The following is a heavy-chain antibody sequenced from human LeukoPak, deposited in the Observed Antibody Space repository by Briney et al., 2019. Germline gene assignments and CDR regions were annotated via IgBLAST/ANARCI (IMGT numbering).Heavy chain of an antibody. V-gene: IGHV3-53*01. D-gene: IGHD1-26*01. CDR2: IYSGGST. J-gene: IGHJ4*02. CDR1: GFTVSTSY. CDR3: ARCKGTTFSGSYDY. Sequence: GGSLRLSCAASGFTVSTSYMSWVRQAPGKGLEWISVIYSGGSTYYADSVKGRFNISRDNSKNTLYLQMNSLRVEDTAVYYCARCKGTTFSGSYDYWGQGTLVTVSS.